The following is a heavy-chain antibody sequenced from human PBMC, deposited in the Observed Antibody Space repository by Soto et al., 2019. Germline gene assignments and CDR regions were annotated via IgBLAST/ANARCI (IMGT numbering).Heavy chain of an antibody. D-gene: IGHD3-22*01. J-gene: IGHJ3*01. CDR3: TKAGGWYYYDSSGPPDASHV. CDR1: GFTFNFYA. V-gene: IGHV3-23*01. CDR2: ISVNGRT. Sequence: GGSLRLSCAASGFTFNFYAMAWVRQAPGKGLEWVSGISVNGRTNYADSVKGRFTISRDNSKNMVFLQMDTLRAEDTALYYCTKAGGWYYYDSSGPPDASHVWGQGTMVTVSS.